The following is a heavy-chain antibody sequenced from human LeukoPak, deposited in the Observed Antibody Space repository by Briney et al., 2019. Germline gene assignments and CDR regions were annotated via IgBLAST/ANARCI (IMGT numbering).Heavy chain of an antibody. J-gene: IGHJ4*02. CDR3: ARQYTSGSGYYFDY. CDR2: IHHSGIT. Sequence: SETLSLTCTVSGGSISSSSYYWGWIRQPPGTGLEWIASIHHSGITYYNPSRKSRVTISVATSKNHFSLKMSSVTAADSAVYYCARQYTSGSGYYFDYWGQGALVSVSS. CDR1: GGSISSSSYY. D-gene: IGHD6-25*01. V-gene: IGHV4-39*02.